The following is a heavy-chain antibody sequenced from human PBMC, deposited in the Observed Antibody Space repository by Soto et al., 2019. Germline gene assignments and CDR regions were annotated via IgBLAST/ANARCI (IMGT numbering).Heavy chain of an antibody. CDR2: IYYSGST. Sequence: PSETLSLTCTVSGGSITSGAYWSWIRQLPGKGLEWIGYIYYSGSTYYNPSLKSRVTISVDTSKNQFSLKLSSVTAADTAVYYCARGLLSNYVGYYYYGMDVWGQGTTVTVSS. CDR1: GGSITSGAY. J-gene: IGHJ6*02. D-gene: IGHD4-4*01. CDR3: ARGLLSNYVGYYYYGMDV. V-gene: IGHV4-31*03.